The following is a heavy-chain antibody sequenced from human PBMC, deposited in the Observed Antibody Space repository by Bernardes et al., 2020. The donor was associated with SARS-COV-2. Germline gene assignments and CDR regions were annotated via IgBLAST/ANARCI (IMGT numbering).Heavy chain of an antibody. Sequence: GGSLRLSCVVSGFTFSDYLMSWVRQAPGKGLEWVANINQDGSDKYFLESVKGRFTISRDNAKNSLYLQMNSLRAEDTAVYYCASGSGGFWFDPWGQGTLVTVSS. CDR3: ASGSGGFWFDP. CDR1: GFTFSDYL. CDR2: INQDGSDK. D-gene: IGHD3-16*01. V-gene: IGHV3-7*05. J-gene: IGHJ5*02.